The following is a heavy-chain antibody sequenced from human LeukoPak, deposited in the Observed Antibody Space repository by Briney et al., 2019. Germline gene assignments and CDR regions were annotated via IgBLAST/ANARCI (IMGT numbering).Heavy chain of an antibody. CDR3: AREVGGAFDI. CDR1: GGSISSSSYY. D-gene: IGHD3-3*01. CDR2: IYYSGST. J-gene: IGHJ3*02. Sequence: SETLSLTCTVSGGSISSSSYYWGWIRQPPGKGLEWIGSIYYSGSTNYNPSLKSRVTISVDTSKNQFSLKLSSVTAADTAVYYCAREVGGAFDIWGQGTMVTVSS. V-gene: IGHV4-39*07.